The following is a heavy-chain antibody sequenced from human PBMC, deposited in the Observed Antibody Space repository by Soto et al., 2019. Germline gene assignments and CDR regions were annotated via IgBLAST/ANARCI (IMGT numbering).Heavy chain of an antibody. Sequence: PGGSLRLSCAASGFTFSSYAMHWVRQAPGKGLEWVAVISYDGSNKYYADSVKGRFTISRDNSKNTLYLQMNSLRAEDTAVYYCARGRNYDFWSGLSPTYYYGMDVWGQGTTVTVSS. CDR2: ISYDGSNK. V-gene: IGHV3-30-3*01. J-gene: IGHJ6*02. CDR1: GFTFSSYA. D-gene: IGHD3-3*01. CDR3: ARGRNYDFWSGLSPTYYYGMDV.